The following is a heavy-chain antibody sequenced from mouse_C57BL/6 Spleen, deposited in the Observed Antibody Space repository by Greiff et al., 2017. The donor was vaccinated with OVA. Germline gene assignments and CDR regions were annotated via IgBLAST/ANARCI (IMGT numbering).Heavy chain of an antibody. CDR1: GYTFTDYY. CDR3: ARERDYDYDGGFAY. D-gene: IGHD2-4*01. J-gene: IGHJ3*01. Sequence: VQLQQSGPVLVKPGASVKMSCKASGYTFTDYYMNWVKQSHGKSLEWIGVINPYNGGTSYNQKFKGKATLTVDKSSSTAYMELNSLTSEDSAVYYCARERDYDYDGGFAYWGQGTLVTVSA. CDR2: INPYNGGT. V-gene: IGHV1-19*01.